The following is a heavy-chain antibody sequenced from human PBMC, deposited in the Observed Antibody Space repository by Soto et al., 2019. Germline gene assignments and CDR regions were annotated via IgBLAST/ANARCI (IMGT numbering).Heavy chain of an antibody. CDR3: ARLLYYGSGSYEPYNWFDP. CDR1: GGSISSYY. J-gene: IGHJ5*02. CDR2: IYYSGST. Sequence: SETLSLTCTVSGGSISSYYWSWIRQPPGKGLEWIGYIYYSGSTNYNPSLKSRVTISVDTSKNQFSLKLSSVTAADTAVYYCARLLYYGSGSYEPYNWFDPWGQGTLVTVSS. V-gene: IGHV4-59*01. D-gene: IGHD3-10*01.